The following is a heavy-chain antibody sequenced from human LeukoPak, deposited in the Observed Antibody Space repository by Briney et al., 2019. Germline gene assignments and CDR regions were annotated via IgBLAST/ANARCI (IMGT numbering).Heavy chain of an antibody. Sequence: ASVKVSCKASGYTFTSYGISWVRHAPGQGLELMGWISAYNGNTNYAQKLQGRVTMTTDTSTSTAYMELRSLRSDDTAGYYCARALYGAYVSDYSGEGTTVTVSS. V-gene: IGHV1-18*01. D-gene: IGHD4-17*01. J-gene: IGHJ4*02. CDR1: GYTFTSYG. CDR2: ISAYNGNT. CDR3: ARALYGAYVSDY.